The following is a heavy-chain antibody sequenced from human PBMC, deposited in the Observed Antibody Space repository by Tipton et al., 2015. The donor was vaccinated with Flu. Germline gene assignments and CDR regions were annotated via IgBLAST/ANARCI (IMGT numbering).Heavy chain of an antibody. Sequence: TLSLTCTVSGDSITNGDYYWGWIRQPPGKGLEYIGYMYYTGSDYYNPSFLYRAPMSPHTSKNQFSLRLPSVTAADTAVYYCVRVPPARDYYVLDLWGQGTRVPFSS. V-gene: IGHV4-30-4*01. CDR3: VRVPPARDYYVLDL. CDR1: GDSITNGDYY. D-gene: IGHD4/OR15-4a*01. J-gene: IGHJ3*01. CDR2: MYYTGSD.